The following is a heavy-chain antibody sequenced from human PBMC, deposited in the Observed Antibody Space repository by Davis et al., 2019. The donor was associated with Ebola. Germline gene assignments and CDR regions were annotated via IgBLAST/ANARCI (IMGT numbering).Heavy chain of an antibody. J-gene: IGHJ4*02. V-gene: IGHV3-48*02. CDR3: ARGEGIRYSGYDSAY. D-gene: IGHD5-12*01. CDR1: GFTFSSYS. CDR2: ISSSSSTI. Sequence: GESLKISCAASGFTFSSYSMNWVRQAPGKGLEWVSYISSSSSTIYYADSVKGRFTISRDNAKNSLYLQMNSLRDEDTAVYYCARGEGIRYSGYDSAYWGQGTLVTVSS.